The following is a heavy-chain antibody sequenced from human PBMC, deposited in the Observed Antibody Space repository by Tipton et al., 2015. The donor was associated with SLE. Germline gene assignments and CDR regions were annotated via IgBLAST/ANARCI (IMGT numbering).Heavy chain of an antibody. J-gene: IGHJ4*02. CDR2: INHSGIT. V-gene: IGHV4-34*01. CDR3: AREDGSSWYYY. D-gene: IGHD6-13*01. Sequence: TLSLTCAVYGGSFSGYYWSWIRQPPGKGLEWVGEINHSGITNYNPSLKSRVTISVDTSKNQFSLKLSSVTAADTAVYYCAREDGSSWYYYWGQGTLVTVSS. CDR1: GGSFSGYY.